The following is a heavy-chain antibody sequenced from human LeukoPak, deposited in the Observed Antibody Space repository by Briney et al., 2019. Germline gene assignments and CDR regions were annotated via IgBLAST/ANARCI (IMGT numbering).Heavy chain of an antibody. CDR1: GFTVSSYG. J-gene: IGHJ5*02. CDR3: LRGTTDGYDVPWTGDIPGWLDP. Sequence: GGSLGLACVASGFTVSSYGMNWVRPAPGEGLVWVSYIRCRSSKVSYATYGRCRLATSRDNVKSSVYLQMNSLRAEDTADYYCLRGTTDGYDVPWTGDIPGWLDPWGQGTLVTVSS. V-gene: IGHV3-21*05. CDR2: IRCRSSKV. D-gene: IGHD3/OR15-3a*01.